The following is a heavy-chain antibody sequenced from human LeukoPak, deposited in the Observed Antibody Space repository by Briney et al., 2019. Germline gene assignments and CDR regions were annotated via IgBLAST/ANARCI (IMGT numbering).Heavy chain of an antibody. CDR2: IYYSGST. V-gene: IGHV4-59*01. CDR3: ARARDYDILTGYYDY. CDR1: GGSISSYY. Sequence: SETLSLTCTVSGGSISSYYWSWIRQPPGKGLEWIGYIYYSGSTNYNPSLKSRVTISVDTSKNQFSLKLSSVTAADTAAYYCARARDYDILTGYYDYWGQGTLVTVSS. D-gene: IGHD3-9*01. J-gene: IGHJ4*02.